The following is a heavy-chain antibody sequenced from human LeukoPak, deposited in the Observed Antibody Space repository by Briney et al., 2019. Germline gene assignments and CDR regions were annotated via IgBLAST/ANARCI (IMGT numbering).Heavy chain of an antibody. J-gene: IGHJ4*02. Sequence: PGGSLRLSCAASGFLFSSYGMHWVRQAPGKGLEWVAFIQHDGSSENYADSVKGRFTISRDDSKNTVYLQMNSLRVEDTAVYYCAKDWDFWSALDYWGQGNLVTVSS. CDR2: IQHDGSSE. D-gene: IGHD3-3*01. CDR3: AKDWDFWSALDY. CDR1: GFLFSSYG. V-gene: IGHV3-30*02.